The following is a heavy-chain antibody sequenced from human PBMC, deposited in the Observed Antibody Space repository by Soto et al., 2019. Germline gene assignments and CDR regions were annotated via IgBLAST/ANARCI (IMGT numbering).Heavy chain of an antibody. V-gene: IGHV1-18*01. D-gene: IGHD6-6*01. CDR1: GYTFTNYG. CDR3: ARVRQLVGYLYYYMDV. CDR2: IGAYNGDT. J-gene: IGHJ6*03. Sequence: QVPLLQSGAEVKKPGASVKVSCKASGYTFTNYGITWVRQAPGQGLEWMGWIGAYNGDTHYTERLQGRVTMTTDTSTSTAYMELRGLRSDDTAVYYCARVRQLVGYLYYYMDVWGKGTTVTVSS.